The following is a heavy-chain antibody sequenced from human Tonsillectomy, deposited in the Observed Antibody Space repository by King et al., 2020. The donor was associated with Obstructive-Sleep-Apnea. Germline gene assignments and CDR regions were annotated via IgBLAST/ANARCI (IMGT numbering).Heavy chain of an antibody. D-gene: IGHD1-26*01. CDR2: ISSSSSYI. CDR1: GFTFSSYS. V-gene: IGHV3-21*01. Sequence: VQLVESGGGLVKPGGSLRLSCAASGFTFSSYSMNWVRQAPGKGLEWVSSISSSSSYIYYADSVKGRFTISRDNAKNSLSLQMNSLRAEDTAVYYCARVYGSYSYYFDYWGQGTLVTVSS. CDR3: ARVYGSYSYYFDY. J-gene: IGHJ4*02.